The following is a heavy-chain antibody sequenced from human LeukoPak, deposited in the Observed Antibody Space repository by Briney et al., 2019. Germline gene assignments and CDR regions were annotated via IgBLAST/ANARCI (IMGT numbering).Heavy chain of an antibody. Sequence: SEILSLTCAVYGGSFSGYYWSWIRQPPGKGLEWIGEINHSGSTNYNPSLKSRVTISVDTSKNQFSLKLSSVTAADTAVYYCARSVMYGSYYLRGFPDYWGQGTLVTVSS. J-gene: IGHJ4*02. CDR1: GGSFSGYY. CDR3: ARSVMYGSYYLRGFPDY. V-gene: IGHV4-34*01. CDR2: INHSGST. D-gene: IGHD1-26*01.